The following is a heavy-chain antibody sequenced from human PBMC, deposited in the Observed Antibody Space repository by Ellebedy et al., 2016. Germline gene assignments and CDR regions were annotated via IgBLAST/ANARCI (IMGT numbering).Heavy chain of an antibody. Sequence: GGSLRLSCAASGFTFADYAMHWVRQAPGKGLEWVSGISWNSGSIGYEDSVKGRFTISRDNAKNSLYLQMNSLRAEDTALYYCAKDKRMITFGGVIDYWGQGTLVTVSS. V-gene: IGHV3-9*01. CDR3: AKDKRMITFGGVIDY. CDR1: GFTFADYA. CDR2: ISWNSGSI. D-gene: IGHD3-16*01. J-gene: IGHJ4*02.